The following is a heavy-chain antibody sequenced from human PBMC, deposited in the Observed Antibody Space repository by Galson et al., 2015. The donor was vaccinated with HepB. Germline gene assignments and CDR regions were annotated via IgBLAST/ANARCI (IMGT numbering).Heavy chain of an antibody. V-gene: IGHV1-46*01. D-gene: IGHD3-10*02. CDR2: INPSGGST. CDR3: ARASCSGWGLCGELNSWFDP. Sequence: SVKVSCKASGYTFTSYYMHWVRQAPGQGLEWMGIINPSGGSTSYAQKFQGRVTMTRDTSTSTVYMELSSLRSEDTAVYYCARASCSGWGLCGELNSWFDPWGQGTLVTVSS. J-gene: IGHJ5*02. CDR1: GYTFTSYY.